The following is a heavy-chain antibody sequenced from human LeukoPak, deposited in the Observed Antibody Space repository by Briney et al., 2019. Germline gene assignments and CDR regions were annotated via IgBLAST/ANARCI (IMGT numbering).Heavy chain of an antibody. D-gene: IGHD3-16*02. V-gene: IGHV4-31*03. CDR1: GGSISSGGYY. Sequence: SQTLSLTCTVSGGSISSGGYYWSWIRQHPGKGLEWIGYIYYSGSTYYNPSLKSRVTISVDTSKNQFSLKLSSVTAADTAVYYCARAPGPDYDYVWGIYRYGAFDIWGKGKMVTVSS. CDR2: IYYSGST. J-gene: IGHJ3*02. CDR3: ARAPGPDYDYVWGIYRYGAFDI.